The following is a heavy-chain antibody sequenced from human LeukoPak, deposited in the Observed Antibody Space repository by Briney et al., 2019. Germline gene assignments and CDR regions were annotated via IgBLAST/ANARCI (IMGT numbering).Heavy chain of an antibody. Sequence: ASVKVSCKASGYTFTSYDINWVRQATGQGLERMGWMNPNSGNTGYAQKFQGRVTMTRNTSISTAYMELSSLRSEDTAVYYCARTPAGVDTAMAWGQGTLVTVSS. CDR2: MNPNSGNT. J-gene: IGHJ5*02. CDR3: ARTPAGVDTAMA. D-gene: IGHD5-18*01. V-gene: IGHV1-8*01. CDR1: GYTFTSYD.